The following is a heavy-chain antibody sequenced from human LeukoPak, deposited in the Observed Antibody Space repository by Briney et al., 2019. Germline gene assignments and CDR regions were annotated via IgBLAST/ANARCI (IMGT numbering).Heavy chain of an antibody. V-gene: IGHV1-18*01. J-gene: IGHJ4*02. D-gene: IGHD6-19*01. CDR3: ARESGWYRREYYFDY. CDR1: GYTFTSYG. CDR2: ISAYNGNT. Sequence: ASVKVSCKASGYTFTSYGISWVRQAPGQGLEWMGWISAYNGNTNYAQRLQGRVTMTTDTSTSTAYMELRSLRSDDRAVYYCARESGWYRREYYFDYWGQGTLVTVSS.